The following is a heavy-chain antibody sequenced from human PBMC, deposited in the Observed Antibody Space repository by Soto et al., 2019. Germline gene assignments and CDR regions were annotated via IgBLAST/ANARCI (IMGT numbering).Heavy chain of an antibody. CDR3: ARGVKYYYGSGSYSGYGMDV. D-gene: IGHD3-10*01. Sequence: QVQLVQSGAEVKKPGSSVKVSCKASGGTFSSYAISWVRQAPGQGLEWMGGIIPIFGTANYAQKFQGRVTITADESTSTGYKELSSLRSEDTAVYYCARGVKYYYGSGSYSGYGMDVWGQGTTVTVSS. CDR1: GGTFSSYA. CDR2: IIPIFGTA. J-gene: IGHJ6*02. V-gene: IGHV1-69*01.